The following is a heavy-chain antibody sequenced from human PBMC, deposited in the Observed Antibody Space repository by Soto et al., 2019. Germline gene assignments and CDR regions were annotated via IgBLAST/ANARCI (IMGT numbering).Heavy chain of an antibody. J-gene: IGHJ5*02. CDR2: IYHSGST. V-gene: IGHV4-4*02. D-gene: IGHD3-10*01. CDR3: ARRRVRGVIATWFDP. Sequence: SETLSLTCVVSGDSTGSSNWWSWFRQPPGQGLEWIGEIYHSGSTNYNPSLKSRVSMSVNRFKNHFSLKLTSVTAADTAVYFCARRRVRGVIATWFDPWGQAALVTVSS. CDR1: GDSTGSSNW.